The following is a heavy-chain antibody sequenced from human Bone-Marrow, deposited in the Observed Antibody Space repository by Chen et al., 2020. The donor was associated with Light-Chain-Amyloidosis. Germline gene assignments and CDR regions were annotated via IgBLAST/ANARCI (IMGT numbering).Heavy chain of an antibody. CDR3: ARRGGGGSYFDY. J-gene: IGHJ4*02. D-gene: IGHD1-26*01. Sequence: GESGGGLVQPGASLRLSCEASGFTFTNYYMAWVRQAPGKGLGCVANIGQDGSEKYFVDSLKGRFTISRDNAKNSLFLQMNSLRVEDTAVYYCARRGGGGSYFDYWGQGALVTVSS. CDR2: IGQDGSEK. CDR1: GFTFTNYY. V-gene: IGHV3-7*05.